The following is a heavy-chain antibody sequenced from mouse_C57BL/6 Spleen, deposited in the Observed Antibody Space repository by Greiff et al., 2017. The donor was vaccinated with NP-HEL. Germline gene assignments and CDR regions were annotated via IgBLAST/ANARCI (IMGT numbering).Heavy chain of an antibody. D-gene: IGHD2-4*01. CDR3: ASYCDYDEGASFDY. J-gene: IGHJ2*01. V-gene: IGHV1-55*01. CDR2: IYPGSGST. Sequence: QVQLQQPGAELVKPGASVKMSCKASGYTFTSYWITWVKQRPGQGLEWIGDIYPGSGSTNYNEKFKSKATLTVDTSSSTAYMQLSSLTSEDSAVYYCASYCDYDEGASFDYWGQGTTLTVSS. CDR1: GYTFTSYW.